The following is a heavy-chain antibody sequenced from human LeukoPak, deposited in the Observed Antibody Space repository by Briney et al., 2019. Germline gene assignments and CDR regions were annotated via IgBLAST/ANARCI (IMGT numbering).Heavy chain of an antibody. CDR3: AKASSSGDYVRY. D-gene: IGHD3-22*01. J-gene: IGHJ4*02. V-gene: IGHV3-23*01. CDR1: GFTFSSYA. CDR2: IGGSGGST. Sequence: QPGGSLILSCAASGFTFSSYAMSGVREAPGKGLEWVSAIGGSGGSTYDADSGKGRFTISRDNSKNTLYLQMNSLRAEDTAVYYCAKASSSGDYVRYCCQGTLVTVSS.